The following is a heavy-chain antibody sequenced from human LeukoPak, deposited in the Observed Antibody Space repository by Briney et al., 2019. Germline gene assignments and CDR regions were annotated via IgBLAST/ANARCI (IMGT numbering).Heavy chain of an antibody. V-gene: IGHV1-46*01. D-gene: IGHD6-13*01. CDR3: ARDLRRGSSSWYVSGGDY. Sequence: EASVKVSCKASGYTFTSYYMHWVRQAPGQGLEWMGIINPSGGSTSYAQKFQGRVTMTRDMSTSTVYMELRSLRSDDTAVYYCARDLRRGSSSWYVSGGDYWGQGTLVTVSS. CDR1: GYTFTSYY. CDR2: INPSGGST. J-gene: IGHJ4*02.